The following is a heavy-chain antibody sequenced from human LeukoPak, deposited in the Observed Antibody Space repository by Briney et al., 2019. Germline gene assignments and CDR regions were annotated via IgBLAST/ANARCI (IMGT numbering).Heavy chain of an antibody. Sequence: GRSLRLSCAASGFTFSSYAMHWVRQAPGKGLEWVAVISYDGSNKYYADSVKGRFTISRDNSKNTLYLQMNSLRAEDTAVYYCARVSVADPFDYWGQGTLVTVSS. J-gene: IGHJ4*02. CDR3: ARVSVADPFDY. D-gene: IGHD6-19*01. CDR2: ISYDGSNK. CDR1: GFTFSSYA. V-gene: IGHV3-30-3*01.